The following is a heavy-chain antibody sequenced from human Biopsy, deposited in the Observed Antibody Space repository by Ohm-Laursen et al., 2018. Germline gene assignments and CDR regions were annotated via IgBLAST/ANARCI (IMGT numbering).Heavy chain of an antibody. CDR2: ISKGGDT. V-gene: IGHV4-59*01. Sequence: SETLSLTCTVSGGSITDDYWSWIRQSPGKGLEWIGFISKGGDTTYNPSLRGRVAISVDTSKNQFSLKLNSVTAADTAVYYCARDFRAGSGFLRSNNHYCGMDVWGPGTRVTVSS. CDR3: ARDFRAGSGFLRSNNHYCGMDV. CDR1: GGSITDDY. D-gene: IGHD5-24*01. J-gene: IGHJ6*02.